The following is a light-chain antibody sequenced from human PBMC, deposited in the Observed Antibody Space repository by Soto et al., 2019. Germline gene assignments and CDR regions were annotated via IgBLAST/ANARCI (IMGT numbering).Light chain of an antibody. CDR1: QSVSSN. Sequence: EIVMTQSPATLSVSPGERATLSCRASQSVSSNLAWYQQKPGQAPRRLLYGASTRATGIPATFSGSGSGTEFTLTISSLQSEDFAVYYCQQYSNWPPITFGQGTRLEIK. J-gene: IGKJ5*01. CDR2: GAS. CDR3: QQYSNWPPIT. V-gene: IGKV3-15*01.